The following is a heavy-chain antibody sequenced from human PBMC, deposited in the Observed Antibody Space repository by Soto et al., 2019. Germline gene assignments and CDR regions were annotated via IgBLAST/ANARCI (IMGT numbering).Heavy chain of an antibody. CDR2: ISAYNGNT. D-gene: IGHD3-10*01. V-gene: IGHV1-18*01. Sequence: QVQLVQSGAEVKKPGASVKVSCKASGYTFTSYGISWVRQAPGQGLEWMGWISAYNGNTNYAQKLQGRVTMTTDTSTSPAYMELRSLRSDDTAVYYCAREVTMVRGVIITGVFDYWDQGTLVTVSS. J-gene: IGHJ4*02. CDR3: AREVTMVRGVIITGVFDY. CDR1: GYTFTSYG.